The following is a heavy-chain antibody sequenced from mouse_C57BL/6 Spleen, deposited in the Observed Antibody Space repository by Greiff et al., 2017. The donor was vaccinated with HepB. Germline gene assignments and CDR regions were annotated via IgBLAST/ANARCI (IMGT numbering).Heavy chain of an antibody. Sequence: EVQLQQSGPELVKPGASVKISCKASGYTFTDYYMNWVKQSHGKSLEWIGDINPNNGGTSYNQKFKGKATLTVDKSSSTAYMELRSLPSEDSAVYYCARGGLPPYYAMDYWGQGTSVTVSS. CDR1: GYTFTDYY. V-gene: IGHV1-26*01. CDR3: ARGGLPPYYAMDY. D-gene: IGHD2-2*01. CDR2: INPNNGGT. J-gene: IGHJ4*01.